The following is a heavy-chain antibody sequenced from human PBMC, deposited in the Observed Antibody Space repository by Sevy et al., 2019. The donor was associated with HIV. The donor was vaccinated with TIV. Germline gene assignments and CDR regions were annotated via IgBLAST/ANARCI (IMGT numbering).Heavy chain of an antibody. D-gene: IGHD5-12*01. CDR3: ARGAPPVDWLQFSRAFDY. J-gene: IGHJ4*02. CDR1: GGSISSETYD. CDR2: IYASGST. Sequence: SETLSLTCSVSGGSISSETYDWNWIRQPAGKGLEWIGRIYASGSTNYNPSLKSRVTISVDTSKTHFSLELNSVTAADTAVYYCARGAPPVDWLQFSRAFDYWDQGSLVTVSS. V-gene: IGHV4-61*02.